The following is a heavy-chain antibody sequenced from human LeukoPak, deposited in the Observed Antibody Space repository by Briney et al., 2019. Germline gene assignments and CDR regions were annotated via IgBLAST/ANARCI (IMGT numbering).Heavy chain of an antibody. CDR3: AKYQRQWLPKGGFDY. J-gene: IGHJ4*02. D-gene: IGHD6-19*01. CDR2: ISYDGNNK. Sequence: GRSLRLSCAASGFTFSSYGMHWVRQAPGKGLEGVAVISYDGNNKYYADSVKGRFTISRDNSKNTLYLQMDNLRAEDTAVYYCAKYQRQWLPKGGFDYWGQGTLVTVSS. V-gene: IGHV3-30*18. CDR1: GFTFSSYG.